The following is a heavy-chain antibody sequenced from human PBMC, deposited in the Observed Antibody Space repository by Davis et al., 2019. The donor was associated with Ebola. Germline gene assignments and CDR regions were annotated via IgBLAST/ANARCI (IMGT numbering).Heavy chain of an antibody. CDR3: ARGGRVRLGSYYYYYGMDV. CDR1: GFTFSSYA. Sequence: GESLKISCAASGFTFSSYAMHWVRQAPGKGLEWVAVISYDGSNKYYADSVKGRFTISRDNSKNTLYLQMNSLRAEDTAVYYCARGGRVRLGSYYYYYGMDVWGQGTTVTVSS. V-gene: IGHV3-30-3*01. D-gene: IGHD3-16*01. CDR2: ISYDGSNK. J-gene: IGHJ6*02.